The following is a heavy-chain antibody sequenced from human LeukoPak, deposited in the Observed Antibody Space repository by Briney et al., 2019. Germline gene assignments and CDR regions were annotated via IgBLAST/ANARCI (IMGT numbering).Heavy chain of an antibody. CDR2: INHSGAT. CDR3: ARSIMTTVTTFGY. J-gene: IGHJ4*02. Sequence: SETLSLTCAIYGGSFTGYYWSWIRQPPGKGLEWIAEINHSGATNYNPSLKSRVTISVDKYKDRLSLKLSSVTAADTAVYYCARSIMTTVTTFGYWGQGTLVTVSS. D-gene: IGHD4-17*01. CDR1: GGSFTGYY. V-gene: IGHV4-34*01.